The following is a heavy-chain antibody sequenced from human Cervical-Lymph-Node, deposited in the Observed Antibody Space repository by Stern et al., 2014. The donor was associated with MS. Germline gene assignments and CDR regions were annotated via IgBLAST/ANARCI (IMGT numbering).Heavy chain of an antibody. CDR2: VYYSGIT. V-gene: IGHV4-39*01. CDR3: ARGVTAVTNYVPNWCFDL. CDR1: GGSITNRDY. Sequence: QLQLQESGPGLVKPSETLSLTCTVSGGSITNRDYWSWIRQSPGKGLEWIGSVYYSGITYYRPSLKSRATISIYTSRGQFSLKFNSVTATDTAVYFCARGVTAVTNYVPNWCFDLWGRGTLVTVSS. J-gene: IGHJ2*01. D-gene: IGHD4-11*01.